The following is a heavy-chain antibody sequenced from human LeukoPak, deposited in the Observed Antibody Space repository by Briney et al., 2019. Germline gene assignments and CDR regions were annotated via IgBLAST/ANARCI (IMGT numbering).Heavy chain of an antibody. J-gene: IGHJ6*03. D-gene: IGHD3-10*01. CDR1: GGTFTSYA. V-gene: IGHV1-69*13. Sequence: GASVKVSCKASGGTFTSYAISWVRQAPGQGLEWMGGIIPIFGTSNYAQKFQGRVTITADESTSTAYMELSSLRSEDTAVYYCASGGLLWFGELSSRDYYYYYMDVWGKGTTVTISS. CDR3: ASGGLLWFGELSSRDYYYYYMDV. CDR2: IIPIFGTS.